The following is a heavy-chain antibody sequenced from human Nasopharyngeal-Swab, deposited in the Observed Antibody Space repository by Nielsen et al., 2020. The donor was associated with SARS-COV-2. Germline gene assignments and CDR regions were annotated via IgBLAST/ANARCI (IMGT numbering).Heavy chain of an antibody. CDR1: GDSVSSHSAG. D-gene: IGHD3-3*01. CDR3: ARGRDFSFDS. CDR2: TLYRSKWYN. J-gene: IGHJ4*02. V-gene: IGHV6-1*01. Sequence: SQTLSLTCAISGDSVSSHSAGWNWIRQSPSRGLGWLGRTLYRSKWYNDYAESVKSRIAVNPDTSKNQFSLQLNSVTPEDTAVYYCARGRDFSFDSWGQGTLVNDSS.